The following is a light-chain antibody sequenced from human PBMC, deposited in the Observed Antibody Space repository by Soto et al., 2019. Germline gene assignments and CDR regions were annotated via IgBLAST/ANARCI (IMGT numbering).Light chain of an antibody. CDR3: SSYASSSTVV. V-gene: IGLV2-14*01. CDR1: SSDIGGHNY. Sequence: QSALTQPASVSGSPGQSITISCTGTSSDIGGHNYVSWYQQHPGKVPKLIIYDVSYRPSGVSNRISGSKSGNTASLTISGLQAEDEADYYCSSYASSSTVVFGGGTKLTVL. CDR2: DVS. J-gene: IGLJ2*01.